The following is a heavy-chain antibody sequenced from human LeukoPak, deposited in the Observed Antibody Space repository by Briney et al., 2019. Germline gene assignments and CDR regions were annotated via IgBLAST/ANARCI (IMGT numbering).Heavy chain of an antibody. CDR3: ARVGLSPRYVILTGPGDDY. CDR2: INQDGSEI. Sequence: GGSLRLSCAASGFTFSRFRMSWVRQPPGKGLEWVANINQDGSEICYVDSVKGRFTISRDNAKNSLYLQMNSLRAEDTAVYYCARVGLSPRYVILTGPGDDYWGQGTLVTVSS. CDR1: GFTFSRFR. V-gene: IGHV3-7*01. J-gene: IGHJ4*02. D-gene: IGHD3-9*01.